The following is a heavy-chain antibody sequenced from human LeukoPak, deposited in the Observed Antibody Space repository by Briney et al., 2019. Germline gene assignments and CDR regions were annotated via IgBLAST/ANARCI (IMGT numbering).Heavy chain of an antibody. D-gene: IGHD3-3*01. CDR2: VTGSGNTR. J-gene: IGHJ2*01. CDR3: AKAIRNLGWYFDL. CDR1: GFTFSSDA. Sequence: PGGSLRLSCAASGFTFSSDAMSWVRQAPGRGVEWVLGVTGSGNTRYYADSVKGRFTISRDNSKNTLYLQMDSLRAEDTAVYYCAKAIRNLGWYFDLWGRGTLVTVSS. V-gene: IGHV3-23*01.